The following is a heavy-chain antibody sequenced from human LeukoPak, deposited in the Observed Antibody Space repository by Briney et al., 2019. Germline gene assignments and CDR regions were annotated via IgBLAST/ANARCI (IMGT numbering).Heavy chain of an antibody. D-gene: IGHD2-2*01. CDR3: AKRYCSSSTCYDERGAFDY. V-gene: IGHV4-34*01. Sequence: PSEALSLTCAVYGGSFSGYHWSGLRQPPGKGLEWIGEINHSGSTNYNPSLKSRVTISVDTSKNQFSLKLSSVRAADAALYYCAKRYCSSSTCYDERGAFDYWGQGTLVTVSS. J-gene: IGHJ4*02. CDR1: GGSFSGYH. CDR2: INHSGST.